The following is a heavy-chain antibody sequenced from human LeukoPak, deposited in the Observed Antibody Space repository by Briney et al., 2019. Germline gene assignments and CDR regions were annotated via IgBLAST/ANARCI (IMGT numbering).Heavy chain of an antibody. CDR1: GFTFSSYE. V-gene: IGHV3-48*03. J-gene: IGHJ4*02. D-gene: IGHD6-6*01. Sequence: GGSLRLSCAASGFTFSSYEMNWVRQAPGKGLEWVSYISSSGSTIYYADSVKGRFTISRDNAKNSLYLQMNSLRDEDTAVYYCARVYSSSSVYFDYWGQGTLVTVSS. CDR2: ISSSGSTI. CDR3: ARVYSSSSVYFDY.